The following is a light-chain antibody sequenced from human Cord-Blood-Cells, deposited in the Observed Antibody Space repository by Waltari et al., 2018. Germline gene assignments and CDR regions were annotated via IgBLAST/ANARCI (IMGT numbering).Light chain of an antibody. CDR2: EVT. J-gene: IGLJ1*01. V-gene: IGLV2-14*01. Sequence: QSALTQPASVSGSPGQSLTISCTGTSRDVGGYNYVSWYQQHPGKAPQPMIYEVTNRPSGVSNRFSGSKSGNTASLTSSGLQAEDEADYYCSSYTSSSTYVCGTGTKVTVL. CDR3: SSYTSSSTYV. CDR1: SRDVGGYNY.